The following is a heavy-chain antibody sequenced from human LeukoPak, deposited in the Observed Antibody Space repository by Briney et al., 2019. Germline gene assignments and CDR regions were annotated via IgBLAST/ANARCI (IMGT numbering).Heavy chain of an antibody. CDR1: GFSFTSSA. CDR3: AAARTGLLWFDP. J-gene: IGHJ5*02. Sequence: SVNVSCKASGFSFTSSAMQWVRQARGQRLEWIGWIVVGSGNTNYAQKFQERVTITRDMSTSTAYMELSSLRSEDTAVYYCAAARTGLLWFDPWGQGTLVTVSS. D-gene: IGHD3/OR15-3a*01. CDR2: IVVGSGNT. V-gene: IGHV1-58*02.